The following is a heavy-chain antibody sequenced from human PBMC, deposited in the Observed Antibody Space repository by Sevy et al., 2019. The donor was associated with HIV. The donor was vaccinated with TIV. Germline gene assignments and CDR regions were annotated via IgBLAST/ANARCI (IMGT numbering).Heavy chain of an antibody. CDR1: GGSISSYY. V-gene: IGHV4-59*01. CDR2: IYYSGST. D-gene: IGHD5-12*01. J-gene: IGHJ3*02. CDR3: ARDRRDGYNLDHAFDI. Sequence: SETLSLTCTVSGGSISSYYWSWIRQPPGKGLEWIGYIYYSGSTNYNPSLKSRVTISVDTSKNQFSLKLSSVTAADTAVYYCARDRRDGYNLDHAFDIWGQGTMVTVSS.